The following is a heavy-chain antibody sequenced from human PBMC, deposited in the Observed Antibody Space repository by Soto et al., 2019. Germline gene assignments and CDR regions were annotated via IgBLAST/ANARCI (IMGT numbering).Heavy chain of an antibody. CDR3: ARDLLRSYGSGSYYNVHWFDP. D-gene: IGHD3-10*01. V-gene: IGHV4-4*07. J-gene: IGHJ5*02. Sequence: SYTLCLTCAVSGGSISSYYWSWIRQPAGKGLEWIGRIYTSGSTNYNPSLKSRVTMSVDTSKNQFSLKLSSVTAADTAVYYCARDLLRSYGSGSYYNVHWFDPWGQGTLVTVS. CDR1: GGSISSYY. CDR2: IYTSGST.